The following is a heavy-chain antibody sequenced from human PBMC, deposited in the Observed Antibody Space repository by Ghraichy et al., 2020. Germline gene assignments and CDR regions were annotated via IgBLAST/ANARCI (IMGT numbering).Heavy chain of an antibody. J-gene: IGHJ4*02. CDR2: IYYSGTT. Sequence: SETLSLTCTVSGGSISSSSYYWGWIRQPPGKGLEWIGSIYYSGTTYYNPSLKSRVTISVDTSKNQFSLKLSSVTAADTALYYCARRAPGILPTYYFDYWGQGTLVTVSS. CDR3: ARRAPGILPTYYFDY. D-gene: IGHD1-14*01. CDR1: GGSISSSSYY. V-gene: IGHV4-39*01.